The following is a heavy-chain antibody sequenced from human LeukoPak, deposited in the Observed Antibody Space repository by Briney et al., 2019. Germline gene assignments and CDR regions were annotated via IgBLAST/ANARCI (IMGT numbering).Heavy chain of an antibody. CDR2: IYPGDSDT. CDR3: ARHVVSAVAGTHRYYYMDV. V-gene: IGHV5-51*01. J-gene: IGHJ6*03. CDR1: GYSFTSYW. D-gene: IGHD6-19*01. Sequence: GESLKVSCKGSGYSFTSYWIGWVRQMPGKGLEWMGIIYPGDSDTRYSPSFQGQVSISADKSISTAYLQWSSLKASDTAMYYCARHVVSAVAGTHRYYYMDVWGKGTTVTVSS.